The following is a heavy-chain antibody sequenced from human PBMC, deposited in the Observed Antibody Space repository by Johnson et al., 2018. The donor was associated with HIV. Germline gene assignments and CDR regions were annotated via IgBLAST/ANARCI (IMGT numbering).Heavy chain of an antibody. Sequence: QVQLVESGGGEVRPGGSLRLSCAASGFSFDDYGMSWVRQAPGKGLEWVSVIYSGGSAYYADSVQGRFTISRDNSKSTLYLQMNSLRAEDTAVYYCATFGGGSFHAFDIWGQGTMVTVSS. V-gene: IGHV3-NL1*01. CDR1: GFSFDDYG. CDR3: ATFGGGSFHAFDI. CDR2: IYSGGSA. J-gene: IGHJ3*02. D-gene: IGHD1-26*01.